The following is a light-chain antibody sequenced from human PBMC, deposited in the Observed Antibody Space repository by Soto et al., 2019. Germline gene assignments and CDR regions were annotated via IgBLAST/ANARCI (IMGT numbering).Light chain of an antibody. Sequence: EIIMTQSPATLSVSPGEGATLSCRTSHSISTNLAGYQHKRGQSPRLLVYGASTRATGVPARFSGSGSGAEFTLSISSLQSEDFAVYYCQQYNSWPTFGGGTKVEIK. J-gene: IGKJ4*01. V-gene: IGKV3-15*01. CDR3: QQYNSWPT. CDR2: GAS. CDR1: HSISTN.